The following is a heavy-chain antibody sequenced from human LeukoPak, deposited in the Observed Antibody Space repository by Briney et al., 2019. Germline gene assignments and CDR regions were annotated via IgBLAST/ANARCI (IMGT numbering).Heavy chain of an antibody. V-gene: IGHV4-34*01. Sequence: SQSLSLTCAVDGGSFNTYYWNSIRQPPGKGLEWIGEINHSGNTNYHPSLKSRVTISVDTSKNQFSLKLSSVTAADTAVYYCASVAPRWLQSENEFFDYWGQGTLVTVSS. CDR3: ASVAPRWLQSENEFFDY. CDR2: INHSGNT. J-gene: IGHJ4*02. CDR1: GGSFNTYY. D-gene: IGHD5-24*01.